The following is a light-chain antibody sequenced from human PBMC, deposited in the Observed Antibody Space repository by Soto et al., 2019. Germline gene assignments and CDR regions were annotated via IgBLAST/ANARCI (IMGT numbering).Light chain of an antibody. Sequence: VLTQSPGTMSLSPGGSATLSCRASQNINNNYLAWYQHKPGQAPRLLIYDASLRATGVPDRFSGSGSGTDFTLTITRLEPDDSAVYYCQQHGISHXTFGQGTRLE. CDR3: QQHGISHXT. CDR1: QNINNNY. CDR2: DAS. V-gene: IGKV3-20*01. J-gene: IGKJ5*01.